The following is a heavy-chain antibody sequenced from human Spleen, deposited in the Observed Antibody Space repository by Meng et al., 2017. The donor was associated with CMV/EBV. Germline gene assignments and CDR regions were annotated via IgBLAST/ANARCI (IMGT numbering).Heavy chain of an antibody. J-gene: IGHJ5*02. CDR2: TRKKVNSYST. D-gene: IGHD2-21*01. CDR1: GFNFSDHY. Sequence: GFNFSDHYMDWVRQDPGKGLEWVGRTRKKVNSYSTEYTESVKGRFTISRDDSQNSVYLQMNSLETEDTAVYYCARVLVESRYFDAWGQGTLVTVSS. V-gene: IGHV3-72*01. CDR3: ARVLVESRYFDA.